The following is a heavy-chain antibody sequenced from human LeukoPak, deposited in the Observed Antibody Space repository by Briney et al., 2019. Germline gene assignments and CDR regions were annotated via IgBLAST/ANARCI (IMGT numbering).Heavy chain of an antibody. Sequence: SETLCLTCAVCGGSISSYYWSWIRQPPGKGLEWVGYIYYSGSPNYNPSLKSRVTISVDKSKNQFSLKLSSVTAGDTAVYYCARVGYYYDSSGYSGPWFDPWRRGTLVTVSS. CDR2: IYYSGSP. J-gene: IGHJ5*02. D-gene: IGHD3-22*01. CDR1: GGSISSYY. CDR3: ARVGYYYDSSGYSGPWFDP. V-gene: IGHV4-59*01.